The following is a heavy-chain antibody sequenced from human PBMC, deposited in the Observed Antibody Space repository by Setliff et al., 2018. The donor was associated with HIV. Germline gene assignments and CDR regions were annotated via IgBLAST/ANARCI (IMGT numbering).Heavy chain of an antibody. D-gene: IGHD3-10*01. CDR3: ARDGVFWFGESTKAWFDP. CDR1: GYTYNNYA. J-gene: IGHJ5*02. CDR2: INTNTGTP. Sequence: GASVKVSCKASGYTYNNYAMNWLRQAPGQGLEWMGRINTNTGTPTYARGFTGRFVFSLDASVSTTYLQISSLEAEDSAVYYCARDGVFWFGESTKAWFDPWGQGTLVTVSS. V-gene: IGHV7-4-1*02.